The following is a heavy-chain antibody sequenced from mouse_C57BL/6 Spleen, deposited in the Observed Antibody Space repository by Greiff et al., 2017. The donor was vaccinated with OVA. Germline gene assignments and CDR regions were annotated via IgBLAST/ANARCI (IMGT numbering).Heavy chain of an antibody. CDR3: ARSYDGYPRYFDV. V-gene: IGHV1-52*01. CDR2: IDPSDSET. CDR1: GYTFTSYW. D-gene: IGHD2-3*01. Sequence: QVQLQQPGAELVRPGSSVKLSCKASGYTFTSYWMHWVKQRPIQGLEWIGNIDPSDSETHYNQKFKDKATLTVDKSSSTAYMQLSSLTSEDSAVYYCARSYDGYPRYFDVWGTVTTVTVSS. J-gene: IGHJ1*03.